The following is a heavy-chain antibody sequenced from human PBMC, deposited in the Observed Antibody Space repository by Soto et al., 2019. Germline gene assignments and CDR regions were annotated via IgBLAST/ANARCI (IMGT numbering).Heavy chain of an antibody. Sequence: QVQLVQSGAVVKKPGASVKVSCKASGYTFINYYIHWVRQAHGHGLEWMAIINPTGGSTNYAQKFQGRLTLAMDTSTSTVYMELSSLTSEDTSMYYCARHLAAGDVWGEGTLVTASS. CDR2: INPTGGST. D-gene: IGHD2-8*02. V-gene: IGHV1-46*01. CDR3: ARHLAAGDV. J-gene: IGHJ4*02. CDR1: GYTFINYY.